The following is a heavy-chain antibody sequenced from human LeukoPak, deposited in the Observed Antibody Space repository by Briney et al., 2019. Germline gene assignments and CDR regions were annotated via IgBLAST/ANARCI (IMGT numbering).Heavy chain of an antibody. CDR2: IKQDGSEK. Sequence: GGSLRLSCAASGFTLSSYWMSWVRQAPGKGLEWVANIKQDGSEKYYVDSVKGRFTISRDNAKNSLYLQMNSLRAEDTAVYYCAIPYCSSTTCYPRTFHHWGQGTLVTVSS. V-gene: IGHV3-7*01. D-gene: IGHD2-2*01. CDR3: AIPYCSSTTCYPRTFHH. CDR1: GFTLSSYW. J-gene: IGHJ1*01.